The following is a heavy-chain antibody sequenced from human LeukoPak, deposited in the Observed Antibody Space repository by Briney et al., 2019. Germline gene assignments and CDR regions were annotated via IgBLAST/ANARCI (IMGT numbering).Heavy chain of an antibody. D-gene: IGHD2-15*01. CDR2: IYPGDSDT. CDR3: ARQGGGSGGSWPTDWFDP. CDR1: GYSFTSYW. Sequence: GESLKISCKGSGYSFTSYWIGWVRQMPGKGLEWMGIIYPGDSDTRYSPSFQGQVTISADKSISTGYLHWSSLNASDTAMYYCARQGGGSGGSWPTDWFDPWGQGTLVTVSS. J-gene: IGHJ5*02. V-gene: IGHV5-51*01.